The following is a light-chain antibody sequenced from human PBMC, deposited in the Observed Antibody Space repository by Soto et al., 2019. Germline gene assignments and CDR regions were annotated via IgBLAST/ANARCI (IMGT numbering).Light chain of an antibody. CDR2: DVS. CDR1: SSDVGGYNY. V-gene: IGLV2-11*01. Sequence: QSALTPPRSVSGSPEQSVTISCTGTSSDVGGYNYVSWCQQHPGKAPKLMIYDVSKRPSGVPDRFSGSKYGNTASLTISGLQAEDEADYYCCSYAGTYTLWVFGGGTKLTVL. J-gene: IGLJ3*02. CDR3: CSYAGTYTLWV.